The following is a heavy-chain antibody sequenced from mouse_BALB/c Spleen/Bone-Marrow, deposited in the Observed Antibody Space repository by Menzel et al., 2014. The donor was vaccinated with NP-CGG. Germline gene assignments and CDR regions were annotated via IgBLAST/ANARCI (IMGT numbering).Heavy chain of an antibody. D-gene: IGHD1-1*01. CDR1: GFDFSRYW. V-gene: IGHV4-1*02. CDR2: INPGSRTI. CDR3: ARPDYYGYLNY. Sequence: EVHLVESGGGLVQPGGSLKLSCAASGFDFSRYWMSWVRPAPGKGLEWIGEINPGSRTINYTPSLKDKFIISRDNAKNTLYLRLNKVRSEDTALYYCARPDYYGYLNYWGQGTTLTVSS. J-gene: IGHJ2*01.